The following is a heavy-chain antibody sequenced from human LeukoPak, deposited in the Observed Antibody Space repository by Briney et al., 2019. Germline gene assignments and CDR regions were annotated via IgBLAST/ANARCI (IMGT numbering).Heavy chain of an antibody. CDR1: GYTFTSYV. CDR2: IIPIFGTA. V-gene: IGHV1-69*05. Sequence: ASVKVSCKASGYTFTSYVMHWVRQAPGQRHEWMGGIIPIFGTANYAQKFQGRVTITTDESTSTAYMELSSLRSEDTAVYYCARRKQLVEAFDYWGQGTLVTVSS. D-gene: IGHD6-6*01. CDR3: ARRKQLVEAFDY. J-gene: IGHJ4*02.